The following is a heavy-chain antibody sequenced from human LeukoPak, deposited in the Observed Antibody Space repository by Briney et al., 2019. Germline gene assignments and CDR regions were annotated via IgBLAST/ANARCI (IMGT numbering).Heavy chain of an antibody. Sequence: GGSLRLSCAASGSTFSKAWTNWVRQAPGKGLEWVGRIRSKTDGETTDYAAPVKGRFSISRDDSKNTVYLQMNSPKTEDAAVYYCTTEKDYWGQGTLVTVSS. CDR3: TTEKDY. CDR1: GSTFSKAW. CDR2: IRSKTDGETT. V-gene: IGHV3-15*07. J-gene: IGHJ4*02.